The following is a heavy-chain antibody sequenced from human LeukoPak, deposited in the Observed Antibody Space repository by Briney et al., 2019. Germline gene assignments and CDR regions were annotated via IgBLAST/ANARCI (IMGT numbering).Heavy chain of an antibody. D-gene: IGHD4-17*01. V-gene: IGHV1-2*02. CDR3: ARVGAYGYYYYYMDV. CDR1: GYTFTGYY. J-gene: IGHJ6*03. CDR2: INPNSGGT. Sequence: GASVKVSCKASGYTFTGYYMHWVRQAPGQGLEWMGWINPNSGGTNYAQKFQGRVTMTRDTSISTAYMELSRPRSDDTAVYYCARVGAYGYYYYYMDVWGKGTTVTISS.